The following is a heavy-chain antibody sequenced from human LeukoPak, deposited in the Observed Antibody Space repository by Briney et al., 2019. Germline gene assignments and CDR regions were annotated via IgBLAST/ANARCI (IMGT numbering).Heavy chain of an antibody. CDR2: IYSGGST. V-gene: IGHV3-53*04. D-gene: IGHD6-13*01. J-gene: IGHJ4*02. CDR3: ARGDSSSIDY. CDR1: GFTVSSNY. Sequence: LTGGSLRLSCAASGFTVSSNYMSWVRQAPGKGLEWVSVIYSGGSTYYADSVKGRFTISRHNSKNTLYLQMNSLRAEDTAVYYCARGDSSSIDYWGQGTLVTVSS.